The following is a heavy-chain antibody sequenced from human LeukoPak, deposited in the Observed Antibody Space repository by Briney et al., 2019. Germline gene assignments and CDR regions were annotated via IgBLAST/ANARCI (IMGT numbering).Heavy chain of an antibody. Sequence: GASVKVSCKASGYTFTGYYMHWVRQAPGQGLEWMGWINPNSGGTNYAQKFQGRVTMTRDTSISTAYMELSRLRSDDTAVYYCARAMYYYDNPGTFTGMDVWGKGTTVTVSS. V-gene: IGHV1-2*02. CDR3: ARAMYYYDNPGTFTGMDV. CDR2: INPNSGGT. J-gene: IGHJ6*03. CDR1: GYTFTGYY. D-gene: IGHD3-22*01.